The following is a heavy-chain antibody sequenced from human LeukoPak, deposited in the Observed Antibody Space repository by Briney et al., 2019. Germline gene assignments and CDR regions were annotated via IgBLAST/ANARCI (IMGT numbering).Heavy chain of an antibody. CDR2: ISSSGATI. V-gene: IGHV3-11*04. D-gene: IGHD1-26*01. J-gene: IGHJ4*02. CDR1: GFIFRDYY. Sequence: PGGSLRLSCAASGFIFRDYYMSWIRQAPGKGPEWISYISSSGATISYIDSVKGRFTISRDNAKNSLFLQMNSLRAEDRAVYYCARYRGTYFDYWGQGTLVTVSS. CDR3: ARYRGTYFDY.